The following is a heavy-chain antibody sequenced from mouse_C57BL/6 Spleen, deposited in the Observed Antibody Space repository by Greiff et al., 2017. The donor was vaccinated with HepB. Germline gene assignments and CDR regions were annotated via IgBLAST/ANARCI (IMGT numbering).Heavy chain of an antibody. Sequence: QVHVKQSGPELVKPGASVKISCKASGYAFSSSWMNWVKQRPGKGLEWIGRIYPGDGDTNYNGKFKGKATLTADNSSSTAYMQLSSLTSEDSAVYFCARVAPYGNYYFDYWGQGTTLTVSS. D-gene: IGHD2-1*01. J-gene: IGHJ2*01. CDR3: ARVAPYGNYYFDY. CDR2: IYPGDGDT. CDR1: GYAFSSSW. V-gene: IGHV1-82*01.